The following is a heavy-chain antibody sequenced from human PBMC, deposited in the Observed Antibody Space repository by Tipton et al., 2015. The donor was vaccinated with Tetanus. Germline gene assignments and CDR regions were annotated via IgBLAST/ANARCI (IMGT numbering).Heavy chain of an antibody. CDR1: GFTFSSYG. CDR2: IWYDGSNK. D-gene: IGHD1-26*01. CDR3: ARGWGGWELSF. V-gene: IGHV3-33*01. J-gene: IGHJ4*02. Sequence: VQLVQSGGGVVQPGRSLRLSCAASGFTFSSYGMHWVRQAPGKGLEWVAVIWYDGSNKYYADSVKGRFTISRDNSKNTLYLQMNSLRAEDTAVYYCARGWGGWELSFWGQGTLVTVSS.